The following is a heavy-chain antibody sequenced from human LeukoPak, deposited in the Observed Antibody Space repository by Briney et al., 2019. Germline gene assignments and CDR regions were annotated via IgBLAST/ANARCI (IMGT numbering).Heavy chain of an antibody. V-gene: IGHV3-7*01. CDR1: GFTFSSYA. CDR3: ARRSAAKDAFDI. D-gene: IGHD6-25*01. CDR2: IKQDGSEK. J-gene: IGHJ3*02. Sequence: GGSLRLSCAASGFTFSSYAMSWVRQAPGKGLEWVANIKQDGSEKYYVDSVKGRFTISRDNAKNSLYLQMNSLRAEDTAVYYCARRSAAKDAFDIWGQGTMVTVSS.